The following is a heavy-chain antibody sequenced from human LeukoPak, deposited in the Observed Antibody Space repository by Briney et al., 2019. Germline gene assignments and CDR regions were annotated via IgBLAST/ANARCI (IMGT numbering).Heavy chain of an antibody. CDR2: IGSSGSTR. J-gene: IGHJ5*02. Sequence: GGSLRLSCAASGFTFGSYEMNWVRQAPGKGREWVSYIGSSGSTRYYADSVKGRFTISRDNAKSSLYLQMNSLRAEDTAVYYCARDLRTSSGTDWFGPWGQGTLVTVSS. D-gene: IGHD1-1*01. CDR1: GFTFGSYE. CDR3: ARDLRTSSGTDWFGP. V-gene: IGHV3-48*03.